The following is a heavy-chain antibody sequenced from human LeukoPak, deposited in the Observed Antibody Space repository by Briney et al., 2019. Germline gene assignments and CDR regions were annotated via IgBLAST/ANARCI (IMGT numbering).Heavy chain of an antibody. CDR1: GYTFTSYG. D-gene: IGHD3-3*01. Sequence: GASVKVSCKASGYTFTSYGISWVRQAPGQGLEWMGWISAYNGNTNYAQKLQGRVTMTTDTSTSTAYMELRSLRSDDTAVYYCARDKAYYDFWSAKSLEGYFDYWGQGTLVTVSS. CDR2: ISAYNGNT. J-gene: IGHJ4*02. CDR3: ARDKAYYDFWSAKSLEGYFDY. V-gene: IGHV1-18*01.